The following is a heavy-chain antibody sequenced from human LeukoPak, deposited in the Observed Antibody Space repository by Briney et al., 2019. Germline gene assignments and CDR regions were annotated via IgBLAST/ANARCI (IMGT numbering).Heavy chain of an antibody. V-gene: IGHV3-20*04. CDR3: ARPPQYCSSTSCYEFGY. CDR1: GFTFDDYG. J-gene: IGHJ4*02. D-gene: IGHD2-2*01. CDR2: INWNGGST. Sequence: GGSLRLSCAASGFTFDDYGMSWVRQAPGKGLEWVSGINWNGGSTGYADSVKGRFTISRDNAKNSLYLQMNSLRAEDTALYYCARPPQYCSSTSCYEFGYWGQGTLVTVSS.